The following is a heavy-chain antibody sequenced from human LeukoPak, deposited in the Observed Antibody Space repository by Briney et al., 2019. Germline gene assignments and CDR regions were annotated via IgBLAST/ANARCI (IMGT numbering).Heavy chain of an antibody. J-gene: IGHJ6*03. Sequence: GASVKVSCKASGYTFTSYAMHWVRQAPGQRLEWMGWINAGNGNTNYAQKLQGRVTMTTDTSTSTAYMELRSLRSDDTAIYYCAKNGDRGAYCSGGSCYPYYYYNMDVWGKGTTVTISS. V-gene: IGHV1-3*01. CDR2: INAGNGNT. CDR3: AKNGDRGAYCSGGSCYPYYYYNMDV. CDR1: GYTFTSYA. D-gene: IGHD2-15*01.